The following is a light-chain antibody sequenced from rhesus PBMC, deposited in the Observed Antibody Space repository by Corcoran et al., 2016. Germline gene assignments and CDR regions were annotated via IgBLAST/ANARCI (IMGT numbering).Light chain of an antibody. CDR3: LHYYDKPYT. CDR2: AAS. Sequence: DIQMTQSPSALSASVGDRVTISCRSSQNIYSSLAWYQQKPVEAPKSLIYAASSLKPGIPSRFSGSESGTDFSLTISSLQPEDSATYFCLHYYDKPYTFGQGTKVEIK. J-gene: IGKJ2*01. V-gene: IGKV1S12*01. CDR1: QNIYSS.